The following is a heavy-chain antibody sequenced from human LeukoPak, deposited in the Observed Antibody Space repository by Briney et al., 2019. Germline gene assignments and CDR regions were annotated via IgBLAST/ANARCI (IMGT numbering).Heavy chain of an antibody. J-gene: IGHJ6*04. D-gene: IGHD1-1*01. CDR1: GFTFSSYA. V-gene: IGHV3-30*04. Sequence: PGGSLRLSCAASGFTFSSYAMHWVRQAPGKGLEWVAVISYDGSNKYYADSVKGRFTISRDNSKNTLYLQMNSLRAEDTAVYYCASTTYNWNDAYYYYGMDDWGKGTTVTVSS. CDR2: ISYDGSNK. CDR3: ASTTYNWNDAYYYYGMDD.